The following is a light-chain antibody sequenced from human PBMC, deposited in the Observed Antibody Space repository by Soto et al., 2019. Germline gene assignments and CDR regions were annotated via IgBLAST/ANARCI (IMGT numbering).Light chain of an antibody. V-gene: IGLV2-14*01. J-gene: IGLJ2*01. CDR2: DVN. CDR1: SSDIGGYDY. Sequence: QSALTQPASVSGSPGQSITLSCTGTSSDIGGYDYVSWYQRHPGKAPKLTIYDVNNRPSGVSNRFSGSKSGNTASLTISGLQAEDEADYYCPSYASGSSHVVFGGGTKLTVL. CDR3: PSYASGSSHVV.